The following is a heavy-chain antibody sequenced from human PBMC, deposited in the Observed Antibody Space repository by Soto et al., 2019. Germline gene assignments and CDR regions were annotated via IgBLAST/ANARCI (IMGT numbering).Heavy chain of an antibody. CDR3: AASSSVAASCYFKF. D-gene: IGHD6-6*01. Sequence: QVQLVQSVAEVKEPGSSVKVSCKATGDLFNHYAFNWVRQAPGQGLEWMGRLSPLFSTTNYAQKFQGRVTIGADELTTIVYLEVSNLESEDTAMYYCAASSSVAASCYFKFWGQGTLVTVSP. V-gene: IGHV1-69*01. J-gene: IGHJ4*02. CDR1: GDLFNHYA. CDR2: LSPLFSTT.